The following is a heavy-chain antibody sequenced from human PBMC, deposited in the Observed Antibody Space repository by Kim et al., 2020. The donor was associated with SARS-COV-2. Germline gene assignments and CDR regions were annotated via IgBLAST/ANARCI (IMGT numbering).Heavy chain of an antibody. CDR3: AREGLYYESSGENWFDP. J-gene: IGHJ5*02. D-gene: IGHD3-22*01. Sequence: SVKVSCKASGGTFSSYAISWVRQAPGQGLEWMGGIIPIFGTANYAQKFQGRVTITADESTSTAYMELSSLRSEDTAVYYCAREGLYYESSGENWFDPWGEGTLVSVSS. V-gene: IGHV1-69*13. CDR1: GGTFSSYA. CDR2: IIPIFGTA.